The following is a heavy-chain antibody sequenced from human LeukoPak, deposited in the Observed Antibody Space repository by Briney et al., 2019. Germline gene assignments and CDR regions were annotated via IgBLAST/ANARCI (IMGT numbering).Heavy chain of an antibody. J-gene: IGHJ4*02. CDR3: ARGLPHSGYDHPSDY. V-gene: IGHV3-66*01. CDR1: GFTVSSNY. CDR2: IYSGGST. Sequence: PGGSLRLSCAASGFTVSSNYMSWVRQAPGKGLEWVSVIYSGGSTYYADSVKGRFTISRDNSKNTLYLQMNSLRAEDTAVYYCARGLPHSGYDHPSDYWGQGTLVTVSS. D-gene: IGHD5-12*01.